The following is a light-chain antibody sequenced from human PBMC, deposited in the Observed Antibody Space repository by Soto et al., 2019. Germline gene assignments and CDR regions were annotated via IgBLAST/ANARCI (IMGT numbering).Light chain of an antibody. J-gene: IGKJ4*01. CDR3: QQYHKWPLT. Sequence: EIVMTQSPATLSVSPGERATLSCRASQSVSSNLAWYQQKPGQAPRLLIYGASTRATGIPARFGGSGSGTEFILTISSLQSADFAVYYCQQYHKWPLTFGGGTKVEI. CDR1: QSVSSN. V-gene: IGKV3-15*01. CDR2: GAS.